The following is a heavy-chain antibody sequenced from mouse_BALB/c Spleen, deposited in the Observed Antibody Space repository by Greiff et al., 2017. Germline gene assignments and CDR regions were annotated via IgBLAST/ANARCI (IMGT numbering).Heavy chain of an antibody. J-gene: IGHJ3*01. CDR2: ISNGGGST. CDR1: GFTFSSYT. Sequence: EVKLVESGGGLVQPGGSLKLSCAASGFTFSSYTMPWVRQTPEKRLEWVAYISNGGGSTYYPDTVKGRFTISRDTAKNTLYLQMSSLKSEDTAMYYCARPGGYYGSSYGLAYWGQGTLVTVSA. V-gene: IGHV5-12-2*01. CDR3: ARPGGYYGSSYGLAY. D-gene: IGHD1-1*01.